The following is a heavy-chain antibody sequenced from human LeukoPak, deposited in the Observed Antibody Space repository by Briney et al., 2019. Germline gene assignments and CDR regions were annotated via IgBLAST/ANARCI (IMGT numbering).Heavy chain of an antibody. CDR2: IYYSGST. CDR3: ARALRATRLIDY. Sequence: SETLSLTCTVSGGSISSYYWSWIRQPPEKGLEWIGYIYYSGSTNYNPSLKSRVTISVDTSKNQFSLKLSSVTAADTAVYYCARALRATRLIDYWGQGTLVTVSS. D-gene: IGHD1-26*01. J-gene: IGHJ4*02. CDR1: GGSISSYY. V-gene: IGHV4-59*01.